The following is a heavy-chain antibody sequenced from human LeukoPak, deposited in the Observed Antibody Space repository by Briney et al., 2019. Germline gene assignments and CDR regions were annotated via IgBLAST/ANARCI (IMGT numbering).Heavy chain of an antibody. CDR1: GGSISSYY. J-gene: IGHJ6*02. Sequence: PSETLSLTCTVSGGSISSYYWSWIRQPPGKGLEWIGYIYYSGSTNYNPSLKSRVTISVDTSKNQFSLKLSSVTAADTAVYYCARDRTAAGYNYYYYYGMDVWGQGTTATVSS. CDR3: ARDRTAAGYNYYYYYGMDV. D-gene: IGHD6-13*01. CDR2: IYYSGST. V-gene: IGHV4-59*01.